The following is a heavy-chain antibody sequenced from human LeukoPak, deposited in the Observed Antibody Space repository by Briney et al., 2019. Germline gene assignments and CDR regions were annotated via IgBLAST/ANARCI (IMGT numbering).Heavy chain of an antibody. CDR3: ARWEMATIAFDI. D-gene: IGHD5-24*01. V-gene: IGHV3-53*01. Sequence: GGSLRLSCAASGFTFSSNYMSWVRQASGKGLEWVSVIYSGGSTYYADSVKGRFTISRDNSKNTLYLQMNSLRAEDTAVYYRARWEMATIAFDIWGQGTMVTVSS. CDR2: IYSGGST. J-gene: IGHJ3*02. CDR1: GFTFSSNY.